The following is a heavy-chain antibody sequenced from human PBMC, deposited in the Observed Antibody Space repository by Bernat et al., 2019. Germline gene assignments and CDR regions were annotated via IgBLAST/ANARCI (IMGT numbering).Heavy chain of an antibody. Sequence: VQLVESGGGLVQPGGSLRLSCIASGFTFSSYWMSWVRRAPGKGLEWVANIKQDGSEQYYVDSVKGRFTISRDKAKNSLYLQMNSLRAEDTAVYYCAKDAGPYYDSATGAFDIWGQGTMVTVSS. J-gene: IGHJ3*02. D-gene: IGHD3-3*01. CDR2: IKQDGSEQ. CDR3: AKDAGPYYDSATGAFDI. CDR1: GFTFSSYW. V-gene: IGHV3-7*03.